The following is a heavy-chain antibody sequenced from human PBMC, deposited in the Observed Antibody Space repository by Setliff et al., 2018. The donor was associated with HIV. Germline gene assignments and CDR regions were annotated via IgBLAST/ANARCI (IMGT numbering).Heavy chain of an antibody. Sequence: ASVMVSCKASGYTFTDYYIHWVRQAPGQGLEWMGWIYPNTGGTNYAQKFQGRVTMTRDTSISTAYMELSRLRSDDTAVYYCARSTTADWGQGTLVTVSS. D-gene: IGHD4-17*01. CDR1: GYTFTDYY. CDR2: IYPNTGGT. CDR3: ARSTTAD. J-gene: IGHJ4*02. V-gene: IGHV1-2*02.